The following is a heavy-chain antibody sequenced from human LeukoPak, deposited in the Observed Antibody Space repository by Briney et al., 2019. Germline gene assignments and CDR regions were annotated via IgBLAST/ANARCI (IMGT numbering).Heavy chain of an antibody. CDR1: GFTFTDYA. J-gene: IGHJ4*02. D-gene: IGHD1-26*01. CDR2: ISHSGGGT. Sequence: GGSLRLSCAASGFTFTDYAMSWVRQAPEKGLEWVSTISHSGGGTYYAESVKGRFTISRDDSRNTLYLQMNSLRGDDTAVYYCAKDVGKWESLHFFDYWGQGTLVTVSS. V-gene: IGHV3-23*01. CDR3: AKDVGKWESLHFFDY.